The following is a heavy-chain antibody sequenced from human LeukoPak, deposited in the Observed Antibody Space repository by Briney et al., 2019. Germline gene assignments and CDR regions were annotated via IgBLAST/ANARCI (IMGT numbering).Heavy chain of an antibody. CDR2: ISGSGGST. V-gene: IGHV3-23*01. CDR3: ASLPPAAGKGLYYYGMDV. CDR1: GFTFSSYA. Sequence: GGSLRLSCAASGFTFSSYAMSWVRQAPGKGLEWVSAISGSGGSTYYADSVKGRFTISRDNSKNTLYLQMNSLRAEDTAVYYCASLPPAAGKGLYYYGMDVWGQGTTVTVSS. D-gene: IGHD6-13*01. J-gene: IGHJ6*02.